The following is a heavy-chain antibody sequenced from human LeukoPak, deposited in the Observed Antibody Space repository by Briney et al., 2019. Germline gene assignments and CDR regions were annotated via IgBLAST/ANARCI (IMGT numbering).Heavy chain of an antibody. CDR1: VYTFPNYD. Sequence: GASVSVSFTPSVYTFPNYDINWVRQAAGQGLEWMGWMNPNSGNTGYTQKFQGRVTISRTTSITTAYMALSSLRSEDTAVYCCTRGPKWTGSYYYFDYWGQGTLVSVSS. V-gene: IGHV1-8*01. D-gene: IGHD1-26*01. CDR3: TRGPKWTGSYYYFDY. J-gene: IGHJ4*02. CDR2: MNPNSGNT.